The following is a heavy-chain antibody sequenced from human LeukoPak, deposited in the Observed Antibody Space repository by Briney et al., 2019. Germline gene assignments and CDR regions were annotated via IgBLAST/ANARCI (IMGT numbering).Heavy chain of an antibody. CDR2: IYYSGST. V-gene: IGHV4-59*08. CDR1: GGSISNYY. Sequence: SETLSLTCTVSGGSISNYYWTWIRQPPGKGLEWIGYIYYSGSTNYNPSLSSRVTISLDTSKNQFSLMLRSLTAADTAVYYCARRYTASPGERFDYWGQGTLVTVSS. J-gene: IGHJ4*02. D-gene: IGHD2-2*02. CDR3: ARRYTASPGERFDY.